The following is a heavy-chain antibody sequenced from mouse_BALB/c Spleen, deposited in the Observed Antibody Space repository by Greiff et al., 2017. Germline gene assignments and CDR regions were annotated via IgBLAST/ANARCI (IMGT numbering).Heavy chain of an antibody. V-gene: IGHV7-3*02. D-gene: IGHD2-14*01. CDR2: IRNKANGYTT. Sequence: EVMLVESGGGLVQPGGSLRLSCATSGFTFTDYYMSWVRQPPGKALEWLGFIRNKANGYTTEYSASVKGRFTISRDNSQSILYLQMNTLRAEDSAAYYCARVYYRYDFYAMDYWGQGTSVTVSS. CDR3: ARVYYRYDFYAMDY. J-gene: IGHJ4*01. CDR1: GFTFTDYY.